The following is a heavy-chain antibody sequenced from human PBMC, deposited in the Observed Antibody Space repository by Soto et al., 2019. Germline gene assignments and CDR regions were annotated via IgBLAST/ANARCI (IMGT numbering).Heavy chain of an antibody. Sequence: QAGGSLRLSCAASGFTFSSYSMNWVRQAPGKGLEWVSYISSSSSTIYYADSVKGRFTISRDNAKNSLYLQMNSLRDEDTAVYYCASTRYFDWLSRGDWFDPWGQGTLVTVSS. CDR3: ASTRYFDWLSRGDWFDP. CDR1: GFTFSSYS. D-gene: IGHD3-9*01. CDR2: ISSSSSTI. V-gene: IGHV3-48*02. J-gene: IGHJ5*02.